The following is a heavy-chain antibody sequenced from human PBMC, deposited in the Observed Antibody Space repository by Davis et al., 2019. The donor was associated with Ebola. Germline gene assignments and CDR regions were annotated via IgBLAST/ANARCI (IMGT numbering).Heavy chain of an antibody. D-gene: IGHD6-19*01. CDR1: GGSISGYF. CDR2: IYHRGST. CDR3: ARDREYSSGWYQSLDV. V-gene: IGHV4-59*01. Sequence: SETLSLTCDVTGGSISGYFWSWVRQPPGKGPEWIAYIYHRGSTSYNPSLKTRVTISLDTSKNQLSLRLSSVTPADTAVYYCARDREYSSGWYQSLDVWGRGTTVTVSS. J-gene: IGHJ6*04.